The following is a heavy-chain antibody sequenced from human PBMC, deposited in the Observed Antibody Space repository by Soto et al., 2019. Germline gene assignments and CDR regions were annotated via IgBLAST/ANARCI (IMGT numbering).Heavy chain of an antibody. D-gene: IGHD1-26*01. V-gene: IGHV1-24*01. Sequence: ASVKVSCKVSGYTLTGLSMHWVRQAPGKGLEWMGGFDPEDGETIYAQKFQGRVTMTEDTSTDTAYMELSSLRSEDTAVYYCATAKVEEWGLFAYFDYWGQGALVTVSS. CDR2: FDPEDGET. CDR1: GYTLTGLS. CDR3: ATAKVEEWGLFAYFDY. J-gene: IGHJ4*02.